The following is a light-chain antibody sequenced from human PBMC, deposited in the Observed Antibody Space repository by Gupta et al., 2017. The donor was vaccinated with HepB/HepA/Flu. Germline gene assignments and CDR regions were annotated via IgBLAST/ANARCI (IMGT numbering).Light chain of an antibody. CDR2: AAS. CDR1: QSVSSSY. J-gene: IGKJ3*01. CDR3: HQYGNSPFT. Sequence: EIVLTQSPGTLSLSPGERATLSCRASQSVSSSYLAWYQQKPGQAPRLLMYAASRRATGIPDRFDGSGSVTDFTLTISRLEPEDFAVYYCHQYGNSPFTFGPGTKLIIK. V-gene: IGKV3-20*01.